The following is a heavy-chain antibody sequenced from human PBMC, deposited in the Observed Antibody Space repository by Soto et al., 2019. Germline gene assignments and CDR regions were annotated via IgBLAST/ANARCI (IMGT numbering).Heavy chain of an antibody. J-gene: IGHJ4*02. V-gene: IGHV4-39*01. CDR1: GGSISSSSYY. Sequence: SETLSLTCTVSGGSISSSSYYWGWIRQPPGKGLEWIGSIYYSGSTYYNPSLKSRVTISVDTSKNQFSLKLSSVTAADTAVYYCARLYCSGGSCYGGIYFDYWGQGTLVTVS. CDR2: IYYSGST. CDR3: ARLYCSGGSCYGGIYFDY. D-gene: IGHD2-15*01.